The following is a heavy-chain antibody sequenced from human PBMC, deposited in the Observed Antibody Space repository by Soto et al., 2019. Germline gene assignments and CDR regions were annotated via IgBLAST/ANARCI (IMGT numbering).Heavy chain of an antibody. D-gene: IGHD3-3*01. V-gene: IGHV4-31*03. CDR2: IYYSGST. J-gene: IGHJ5*02. CDR3: AREGRGYYDFWSGSPPPPT. Sequence: SETLSLTCTVSGGSISSGGYYWSWIRQHPGKGLEWIGYIYYSGSTYYNPSLKSRVTISVGTSKNQFSLKLSSVTAADTAVYYCAREGRGYYDFWSGSPPPPTWGQGTLVTVSS. CDR1: GGSISSGGYY.